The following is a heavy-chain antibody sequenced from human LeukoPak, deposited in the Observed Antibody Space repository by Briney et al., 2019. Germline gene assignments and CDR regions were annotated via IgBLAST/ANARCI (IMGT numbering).Heavy chain of an antibody. CDR3: ARLPTGYPNWFDP. CDR1: GGSIRSGTNS. CDR2: FHFSGNT. J-gene: IGHJ5*02. D-gene: IGHD3-9*01. Sequence: SETLSLTCTVSGGSIRSGTNSWGWIRQPPGRGLEWIGTFHFSGNTYYNPSLTSRVTVSIDTSKNNFSLKLTSMTAADTAVYYCARLPTGYPNWFDPWSQGTLVTVSS. V-gene: IGHV4-39*02.